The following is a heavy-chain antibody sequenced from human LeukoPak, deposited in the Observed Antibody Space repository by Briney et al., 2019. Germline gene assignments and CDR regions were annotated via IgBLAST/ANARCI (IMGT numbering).Heavy chain of an antibody. D-gene: IGHD3-22*01. J-gene: IGHJ4*02. Sequence: SQTLSLTCSVSGGFISGSNYFWTWIRQHPGRGLEWIGYISHNGSTYYNPALESRVSISVDTSKNQFSLKLSAVTAADTAVYYCARGIRDYFNSRGYPLALRHFDYWGQGTLVTVSS. CDR2: ISHNGST. CDR3: ARGIRDYFNSRGYPLALRHFDY. CDR1: GGFISGSNYF. V-gene: IGHV4-31*03.